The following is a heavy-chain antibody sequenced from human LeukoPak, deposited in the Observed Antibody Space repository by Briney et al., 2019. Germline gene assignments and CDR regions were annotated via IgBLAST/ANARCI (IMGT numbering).Heavy chain of an antibody. CDR3: ARERDTAMAKGSAASTNFDY. CDR2: IIPIFGTA. D-gene: IGHD5-18*01. J-gene: IGHJ4*02. V-gene: IGHV1-69*13. Sequence: SVKVSCKASGGTFSSYAISWVRQAPGQGLEWMGGIIPIFGTANYAQKFQGRVTITADESTSTAYMELSSLRSEDTAVYYCARERDTAMAKGSAASTNFDYWGQGTLVTVSS. CDR1: GGTFSSYA.